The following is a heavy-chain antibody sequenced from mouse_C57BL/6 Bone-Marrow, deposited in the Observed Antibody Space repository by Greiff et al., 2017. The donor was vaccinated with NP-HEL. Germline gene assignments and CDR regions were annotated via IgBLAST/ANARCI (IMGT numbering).Heavy chain of an antibody. CDR1: GFTFSSYA. CDR2: ISDGGSYT. J-gene: IGHJ2*01. D-gene: IGHD1-1*01. Sequence: DVHLVESGGGLVKPGGSLKLSCAASGFTFSSYAMSWVRQTPEKRLEWVATISDGGSYTYYPDNVKGRFTISRDNAKNNLYLQMSHLKSEDTAMYYCARENYYGSNYWGQGTTLTVSS. V-gene: IGHV5-4*01. CDR3: ARENYYGSNY.